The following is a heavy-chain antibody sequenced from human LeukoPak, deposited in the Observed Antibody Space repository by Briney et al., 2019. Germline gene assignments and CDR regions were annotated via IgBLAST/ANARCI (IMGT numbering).Heavy chain of an antibody. D-gene: IGHD3-10*01. CDR3: ARATMVRGWNV. J-gene: IGHJ6*04. CDR1: GYTFTSYG. V-gene: IGHV1-18*01. Sequence: ASVKVSCKASGYTFTSYGISWVRQAPGQGLEWMGWISAYNGNTNYAQKLQGRVTMTRDTSTSTVYMELSSLRSEDTAVYYCARATMVRGWNVWGKGTTVTVSS. CDR2: ISAYNGNT.